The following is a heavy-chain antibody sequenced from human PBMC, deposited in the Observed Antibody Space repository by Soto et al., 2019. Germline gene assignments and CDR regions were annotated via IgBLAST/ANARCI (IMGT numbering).Heavy chain of an antibody. CDR3: AKGGPGASSGLFES. D-gene: IGHD3-10*01. CDR2: IYSDGTT. CDR1: GFIVTSNY. V-gene: IGHV3-53*01. J-gene: IGHJ4*02. Sequence: LRLSCAASGFIVTSNYMSWVRQAPGKGLEWVSVIYSDGTTNYAESVKGRFTISRDNSKNTVFLQMSSLRAEDTAVYYCAKGGPGASSGLFESWGQGTLVTVSS.